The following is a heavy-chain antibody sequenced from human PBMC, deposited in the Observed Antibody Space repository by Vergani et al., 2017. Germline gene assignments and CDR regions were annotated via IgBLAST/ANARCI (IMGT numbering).Heavy chain of an antibody. CDR1: GFTFSSYW. CDR3: ARELGATIYFDY. Sequence: EVQLVESGGGLVQPGGSLRISCAASGFTFSSYWMSWVRQAPGKGLEWVANIKEEGSEKYYVDSVKGRFTISRDNAKNSLYLQMNSLRAEDTAVYYCARELGATIYFDYWGQGTLVTVSS. J-gene: IGHJ4*02. V-gene: IGHV3-7*03. CDR2: IKEEGSEK. D-gene: IGHD1-26*01.